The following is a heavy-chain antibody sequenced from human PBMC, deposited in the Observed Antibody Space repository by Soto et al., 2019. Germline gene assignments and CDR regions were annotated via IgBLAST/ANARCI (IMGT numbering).Heavy chain of an antibody. CDR2: ISAYNGNT. Sequence: GASVKVSCKASGYTFTSYGISWVRQAPGQGLEWMGWISAYNGNTNYAQKLQGRVTMTTDTSTSTAYMELRSLRSDDTAVYHCARVVLDYGDKNWFDPWGQGTLVTVSS. CDR3: ARVVLDYGDKNWFDP. D-gene: IGHD4-17*01. J-gene: IGHJ5*02. V-gene: IGHV1-18*01. CDR1: GYTFTSYG.